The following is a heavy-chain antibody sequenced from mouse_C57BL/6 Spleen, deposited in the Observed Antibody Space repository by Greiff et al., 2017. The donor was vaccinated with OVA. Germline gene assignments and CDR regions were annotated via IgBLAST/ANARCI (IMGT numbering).Heavy chain of an antibody. Sequence: VQLQQSGPVLVKPGASVKMSCKASGYTFTDYYMNWVKQSHGKSLEWIGVINPYNGGTSYNQKFKGKATLTVDKSSSTAYMELNSLTSEDSAVYYCARGGDYYGSSYGWYFDVWGTGTTVTVSS. CDR2: INPYNGGT. D-gene: IGHD1-1*01. J-gene: IGHJ1*03. V-gene: IGHV1-19*01. CDR1: GYTFTDYY. CDR3: ARGGDYYGSSYGWYFDV.